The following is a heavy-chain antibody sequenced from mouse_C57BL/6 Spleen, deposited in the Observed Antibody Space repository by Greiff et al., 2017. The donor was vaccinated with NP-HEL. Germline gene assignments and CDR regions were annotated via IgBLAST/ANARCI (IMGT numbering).Heavy chain of an antibody. Sequence: VQLQQPGAELVKPGASVKMSCKASGYTFTSYWITWVKQRPGQGLEWIGDIYPGSGSTNYNEKFKSKATLTVDTSSSTAYMQLSSLTSEDSAVYYCARGGTYGSSPHWYCDVWGTGTTVTVSS. CDR1: GYTFTSYW. D-gene: IGHD1-1*01. CDR3: ARGGTYGSSPHWYCDV. V-gene: IGHV1-55*01. J-gene: IGHJ1*03. CDR2: IYPGSGST.